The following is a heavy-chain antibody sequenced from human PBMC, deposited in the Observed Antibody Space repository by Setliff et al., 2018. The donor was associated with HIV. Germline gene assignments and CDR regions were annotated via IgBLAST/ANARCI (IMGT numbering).Heavy chain of an antibody. V-gene: IGHV1-8*02. CDR2: INPNSGNT. CDR1: GYTFTSYD. CDR3: ARRIAFDI. Sequence: ASVKVSCKASGYTFTSYDINWVRQATGQGLEWMGWINPNSGNTGYAQKFQGRVAMTRDTSINTVYMELSSLRSEDTAVYYCARRIAFDIWGQGTMVAVSS. J-gene: IGHJ3*02.